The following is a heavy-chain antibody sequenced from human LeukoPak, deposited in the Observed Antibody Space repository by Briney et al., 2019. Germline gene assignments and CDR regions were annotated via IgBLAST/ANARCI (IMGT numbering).Heavy chain of an antibody. CDR3: ARDQSPIAARPFWVI. D-gene: IGHD6-6*01. V-gene: IGHV3-30*01. CDR2: ISYDGSNK. Sequence: GGSLRLSCAASGFTFSSYAMHWVRQAPGRGLEWVAVISYDGSNKYYADSVKGRFTISRDNSKNTLYLQMNSLRAEDTAVYYCARDQSPIAARPFWVIWGQGTLVTVSS. CDR1: GFTFSSYA. J-gene: IGHJ4*02.